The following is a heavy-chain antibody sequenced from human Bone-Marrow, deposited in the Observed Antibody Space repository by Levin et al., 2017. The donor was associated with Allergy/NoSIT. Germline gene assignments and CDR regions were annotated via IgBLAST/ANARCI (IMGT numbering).Heavy chain of an antibody. D-gene: IGHD4-17*01. V-gene: IGHV4-39*01. CDR1: GGSISSSSYF. CDR3: ARQLGYGDYLFDDI. J-gene: IGHJ3*02. Sequence: SETLSLTCTVSGGSISSSSYFWGWIRQPPGKGLEWIGSVYYSGNTYYNPSLKSRVTISVDTSKNQFSLKLSSVTAADTAVYYCARQLGYGDYLFDDIWGQGTMVTVSS. CDR2: VYYSGNT.